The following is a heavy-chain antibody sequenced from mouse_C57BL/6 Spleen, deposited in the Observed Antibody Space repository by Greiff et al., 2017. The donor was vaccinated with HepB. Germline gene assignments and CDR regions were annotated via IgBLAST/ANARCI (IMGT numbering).Heavy chain of an antibody. V-gene: IGHV5-9-1*02. CDR3: TRGYYGSSSSWFAY. Sequence: EVQLVESGEGLVKPGGSLKLSCAASGFTFSSYAMSWVRQTPEKRLEWVAYISSGGDYIYYADTVKGRFTISRDNARNTLYLQMSSLKSEDTAMYYCTRGYYGSSSSWFAYWGQGTLVTVSA. D-gene: IGHD1-1*01. J-gene: IGHJ3*01. CDR2: ISSGGDYI. CDR1: GFTFSSYA.